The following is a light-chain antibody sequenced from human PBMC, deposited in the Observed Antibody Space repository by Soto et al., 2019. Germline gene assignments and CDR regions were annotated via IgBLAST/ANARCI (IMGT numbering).Light chain of an antibody. Sequence: IVLTQSPATLSLSPGDRATLSCRASQSVGNYLAWYQVKPGQAPRLLIYDASNRATGIAPRFSGSGSGTDFTLTISSLEPEDFAVYYCQQRSSWPPRTFGGGTKVEI. CDR2: DAS. CDR1: QSVGNY. V-gene: IGKV3-11*01. J-gene: IGKJ4*01. CDR3: QQRSSWPPRT.